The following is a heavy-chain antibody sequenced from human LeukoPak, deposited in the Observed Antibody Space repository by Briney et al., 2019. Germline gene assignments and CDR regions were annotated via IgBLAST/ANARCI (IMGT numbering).Heavy chain of an antibody. J-gene: IGHJ4*02. V-gene: IGHV3-23*01. Sequence: GGSLRLSCAASGFTFGTNGMSWVRRAPGKGLEWVASNTGSGATYYADSVKGRFTISRDISKNTLYLQTDSLRAEDTAVYLCAKGTISFDSWGQGTLVTVSS. CDR2: NTGSGAT. D-gene: IGHD4/OR15-4a*01. CDR3: AKGTISFDS. CDR1: GFTFGTNG.